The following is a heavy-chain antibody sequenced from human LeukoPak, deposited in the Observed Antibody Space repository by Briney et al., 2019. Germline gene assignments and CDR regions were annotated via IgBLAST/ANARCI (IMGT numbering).Heavy chain of an antibody. V-gene: IGHV3-23*01. J-gene: IGHJ4*02. CDR2: ISGSSSDI. Sequence: GGSLRLSCAASGFTFSSYAMNWVRQARGKGLEWVSSISGSSSDIYYADSVKGRFTISRDNSKGTVYLQMNSLRPEDTAVYYCAKDDAWLQYGNWGRGTLVTVSS. CDR3: AKDDAWLQYGN. CDR1: GFTFSSYA. D-gene: IGHD5-24*01.